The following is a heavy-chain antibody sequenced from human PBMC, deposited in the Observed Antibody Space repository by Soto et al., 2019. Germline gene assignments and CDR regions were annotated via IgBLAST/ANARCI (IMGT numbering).Heavy chain of an antibody. J-gene: IGHJ3*02. CDR3: ARGGGRGGGNDAFDI. CDR2: INHSEST. D-gene: IGHD2-15*01. Sequence: QVHLQQWGAGLLKPSETLSLSCDVYGGSLSGYYWTWIRQVPGKGLEWIGEINHSESTNNNPSLKSRVAMSADTSKNQFSLKLTSVTAADTAVYFCARGGGRGGGNDAFDIWGQGTMVTVSS. CDR1: GGSLSGYY. V-gene: IGHV4-34*02.